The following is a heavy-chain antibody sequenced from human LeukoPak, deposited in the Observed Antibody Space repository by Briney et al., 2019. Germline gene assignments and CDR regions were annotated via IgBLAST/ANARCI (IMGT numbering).Heavy chain of an antibody. D-gene: IGHD6-19*01. CDR1: GFTFSSYW. Sequence: GGSLRLSCAASGFTFSSYWMHWVRQAPGKGLVWASRINSDGSSTSYADSVKGRFTISRDNAKNTLYLQMNSLRAEDTAVYYCARDPTFQNSGWLYYYYYYGMDVWGQGTTVTVSS. J-gene: IGHJ6*02. CDR2: INSDGSST. CDR3: ARDPTFQNSGWLYYYYYYGMDV. V-gene: IGHV3-74*01.